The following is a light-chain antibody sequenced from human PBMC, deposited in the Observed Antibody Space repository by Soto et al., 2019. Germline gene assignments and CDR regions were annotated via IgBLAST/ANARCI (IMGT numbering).Light chain of an antibody. CDR2: DSS. CDR3: QQRSNWPWT. J-gene: IGKJ1*01. V-gene: IGKV3-11*01. CDR1: QSVSSF. Sequence: EIVLTQSPATLSLSPGERATLSCRASQSVSSFLAWYQQKPGQAPRLLIYDSSNRATGIPVRFSGSGSGTDFTLTISSREPEDFAVYYCQQRSNWPWTFGQGTKVEIK.